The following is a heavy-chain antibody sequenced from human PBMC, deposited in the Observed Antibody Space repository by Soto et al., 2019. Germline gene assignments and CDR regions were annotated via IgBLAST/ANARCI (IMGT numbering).Heavy chain of an antibody. J-gene: IGHJ4*02. V-gene: IGHV4-34*02. Sequence: QVQLQQWGAGLLKPSETLSLTCAVYGGSFNDYYWSWIRQPPGKGLEWIGEINHTGHTNYNPSLTXPXTXXVDTSTNQFSLKLSSVTAADPAVYSCARSGHLFDSWGQGILVTVSS. CDR2: INHTGHT. CDR3: ARSGHLFDS. D-gene: IGHD3-10*01. CDR1: GGSFNDYY.